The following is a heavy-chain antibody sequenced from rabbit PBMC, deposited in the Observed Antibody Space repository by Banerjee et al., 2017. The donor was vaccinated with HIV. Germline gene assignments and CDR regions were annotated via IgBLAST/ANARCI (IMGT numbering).Heavy chain of an antibody. CDR3: ARDAAYVDYGYVRGDYGMDL. CDR2: IDPIFGST. Sequence: QEQLEESGGGLAQPGGSLKLSCKASGLDFSSYSMNWVRQAPGKGLEWIGYIDPIFGSTYYASWVNGRFTISKSSSTTVTLQMTSLTAADTSTYFCARDAAYVDYGYVRGDYGMDLWGPGTLVTVS. V-gene: IGHV1S45*01. CDR1: GLDFSSYS. D-gene: IGHD6-1*01. J-gene: IGHJ6*01.